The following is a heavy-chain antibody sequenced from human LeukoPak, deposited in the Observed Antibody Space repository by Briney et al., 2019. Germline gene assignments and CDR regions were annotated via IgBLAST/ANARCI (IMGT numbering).Heavy chain of an antibody. D-gene: IGHD1-1*01. J-gene: IGHJ4*02. CDR1: GFTFSTFW. Sequence: GGSLRLSCAASGFTFSTFWLSWVRQAPGKGLEWVANINQDGSEKYYVDSMKGRFTVSRDNAKNSLYLQMDSLRAEDAAVYYCARGGTFVSDYWGQGTPVTVSS. CDR2: INQDGSEK. V-gene: IGHV3-7*01. CDR3: ARGGTFVSDY.